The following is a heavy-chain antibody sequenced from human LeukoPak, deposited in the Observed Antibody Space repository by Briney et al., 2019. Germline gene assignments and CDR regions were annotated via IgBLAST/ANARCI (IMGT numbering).Heavy chain of an antibody. CDR3: ARGLSLSSSPGGFY. Sequence: ASVKVSFKASGYTFTSYDINWVRQAAGQGLEWMGWINPNSGGANSAQKFQGRVTITRDTSISTASMQLRRLRSDDTAVYYCARGLSLSSSPGGFYWGQGTLVTVSS. J-gene: IGHJ4*02. CDR1: GYTFTSYD. CDR2: INPNSGGA. V-gene: IGHV1-2*02. D-gene: IGHD2-2*01.